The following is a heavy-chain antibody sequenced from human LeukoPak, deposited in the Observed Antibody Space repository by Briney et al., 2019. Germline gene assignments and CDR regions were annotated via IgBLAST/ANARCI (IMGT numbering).Heavy chain of an antibody. V-gene: IGHV1-2*02. Sequence: ASVKVSCKASGYSFTSYYIHWVRLAPGQGLEWMGWINPNSGGTNYAQKFQGRVTMTRDTSISTAYMELSRLRSDDTAVYYCARDYCSGGSCYGTFDYWGQGTLVTVSS. CDR2: INPNSGGT. CDR1: GYSFTSYY. J-gene: IGHJ4*02. CDR3: ARDYCSGGSCYGTFDY. D-gene: IGHD2-15*01.